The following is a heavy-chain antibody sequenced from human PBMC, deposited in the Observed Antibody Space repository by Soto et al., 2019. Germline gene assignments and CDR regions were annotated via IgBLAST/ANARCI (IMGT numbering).Heavy chain of an antibody. D-gene: IGHD3-10*01. CDR3: AKGYGAGSYFFDS. Sequence: EVQLVESGGGLIQPGGSLRLSCAASGISVSSNYMTWVRQAPGKGLECVSVSYSGGNTYYADFVKGRFTISRDNFKNTFYLQMNSLRAEDTAVYYCAKGYGAGSYFFDSWGQGTLVTVSS. CDR2: SYSGGNT. V-gene: IGHV3-53*01. CDR1: GISVSSNY. J-gene: IGHJ5*01.